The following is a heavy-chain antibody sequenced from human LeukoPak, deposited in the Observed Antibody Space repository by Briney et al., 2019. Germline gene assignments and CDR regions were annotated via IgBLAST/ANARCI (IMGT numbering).Heavy chain of an antibody. V-gene: IGHV4-34*01. CDR3: ARPELERGAFDI. D-gene: IGHD1-1*01. J-gene: IGHJ3*02. CDR2: INHSGST. Sequence: PETLSLTCAVYGGSFSGYYWSWIRQPPGKGLEWIGAINHSGSTNYNPSLKSRVTISVDTSKNQFSLKLSSVTAADTAVYYCARPELERGAFDIWGQGTMVTVSS. CDR1: GGSFSGYY.